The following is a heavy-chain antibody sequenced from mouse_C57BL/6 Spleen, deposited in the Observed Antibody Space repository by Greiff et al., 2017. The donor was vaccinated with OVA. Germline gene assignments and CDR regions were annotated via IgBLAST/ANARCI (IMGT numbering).Heavy chain of an antibody. CDR2: INPSTGGT. V-gene: IGHV1-42*01. D-gene: IGHD1-1*01. Sequence: EVQLQQSGPELVKPGASVKISCKASGYSFTGYYMNWVKQSPEKSLEWIGEINPSTGGTTYNQKFKAKATLTVDKSSSTAYMQLKSLTSEDSAVYYCARLGLYGSSYGYAMDYWGQGTSVTVSS. CDR3: ARLGLYGSSYGYAMDY. CDR1: GYSFTGYY. J-gene: IGHJ4*01.